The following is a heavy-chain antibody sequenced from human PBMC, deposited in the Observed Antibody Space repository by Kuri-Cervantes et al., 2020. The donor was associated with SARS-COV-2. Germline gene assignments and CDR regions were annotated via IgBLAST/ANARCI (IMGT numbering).Heavy chain of an antibody. CDR2: ISSSGSTI. V-gene: IGHV3-48*03. D-gene: IGHD6-13*01. CDR1: GFTFSSYE. Sequence: GESLKISCAASGFTFSSYEMNWVRQAPGKGLEWVSYISSSGSTIYYADSVKGRFTISRDNAKNSLYLQMNSLRAEDTAVYYCARDMQQLVSYYYYGMDVWGQGTTVTVSS. J-gene: IGHJ6*02. CDR3: ARDMQQLVSYYYYGMDV.